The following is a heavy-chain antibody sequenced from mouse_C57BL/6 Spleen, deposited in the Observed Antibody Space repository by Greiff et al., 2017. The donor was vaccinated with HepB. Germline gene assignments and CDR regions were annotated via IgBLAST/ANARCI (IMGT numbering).Heavy chain of an antibody. CDR3: ARQGYSNYVGDAMDY. J-gene: IGHJ4*01. D-gene: IGHD2-5*01. Sequence: DVKLVESGGDLVKPGGSLKLSCAASGFTFSSYGMSWVRQTPDKRLEWVATISSGGSYTYYPDSVKGRFTISRDNAKNTLYLQMSSLKSEDTAMYYCARQGYSNYVGDAMDYWGQGTSVTVSS. CDR1: GFTFSSYG. V-gene: IGHV5-6*02. CDR2: ISSGGSYT.